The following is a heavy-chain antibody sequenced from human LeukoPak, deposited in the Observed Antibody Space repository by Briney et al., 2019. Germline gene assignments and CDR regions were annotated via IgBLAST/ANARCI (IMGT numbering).Heavy chain of an antibody. Sequence: ASVKVSCKASGYTFTSYGISWVRQAPGQGLEWMGWISAYNGNTNYAQKLQGRVTMTTDTSTSTAYMELRSLRSDDTAVYYCARGLARTSMVTRGGVRFDYWGQGTLVTVSS. CDR1: GYTFTSYG. V-gene: IGHV1-18*01. CDR2: ISAYNGNT. D-gene: IGHD5-18*01. CDR3: ARGLARTSMVTRGGVRFDY. J-gene: IGHJ4*02.